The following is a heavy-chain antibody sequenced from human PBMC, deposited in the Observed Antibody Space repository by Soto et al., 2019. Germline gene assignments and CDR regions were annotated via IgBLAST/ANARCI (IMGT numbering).Heavy chain of an antibody. CDR1: GGSLSSGGYY. CDR3: ARAAIQLWQNYYFDY. Sequence: PSATLSLTCPVSGGSLSSGGYYWRWIRQHPGKGLEWIGYIYYSGSTYYNPSLKSRVTISVDTSKNQFSLKLSSVTAADTAVYYCARAAIQLWQNYYFDYWGQGTLVTVSS. V-gene: IGHV4-31*03. J-gene: IGHJ4*02. CDR2: IYYSGST. D-gene: IGHD5-18*01.